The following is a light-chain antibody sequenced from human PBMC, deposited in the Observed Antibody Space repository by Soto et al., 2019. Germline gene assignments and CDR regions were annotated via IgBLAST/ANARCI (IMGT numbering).Light chain of an antibody. CDR1: QSVLYSSNNKNY. Sequence: DIVMTQSPDSLAVSLGERATINCKSSQSVLYSSNNKNYLAWYQQKLGQPPELLIYWASTRESGVPDRFTGSGSGTDFTLTISSLQAEDVALYYCQQYYSTPYTFGQGTKVEIE. J-gene: IGKJ2*01. CDR2: WAS. V-gene: IGKV4-1*01. CDR3: QQYYSTPYT.